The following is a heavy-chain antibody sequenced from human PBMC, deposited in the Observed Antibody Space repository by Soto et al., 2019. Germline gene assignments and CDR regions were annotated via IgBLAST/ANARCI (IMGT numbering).Heavy chain of an antibody. V-gene: IGHV5-51*01. J-gene: IGHJ4*02. D-gene: IGHD3-22*01. CDR1: GYSFTSYW. CDR3: ARLKDYYDSSGYYFDY. CDR2: IYPGDSDT. Sequence: EVQLVQSGAEVKKPGESLKISCKGSGYSFTSYWIGWVRQMPGKGLEWMGIIYPGDSDTRYSPSFQGQVTISADKSISTAYLQWSSLKASDTAMYYCARLKDYYDSSGYYFDYWGQGTLVTVSS.